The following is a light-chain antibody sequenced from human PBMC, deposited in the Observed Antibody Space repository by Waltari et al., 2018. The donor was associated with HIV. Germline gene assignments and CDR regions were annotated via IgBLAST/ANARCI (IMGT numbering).Light chain of an antibody. CDR3: EQSDSLWT. Sequence: DIQMTQYLSSVSAYVGDILTITCQASQDIKRHLNWYQQKPGKAPKVLISETSSLESGVPPRIRGTGSGRDYSLTINSLQPEYVATYYCEQSDSLWTFGQGTKVELK. J-gene: IGKJ1*01. CDR2: ETS. CDR1: QDIKRH. V-gene: IGKV1-33*01.